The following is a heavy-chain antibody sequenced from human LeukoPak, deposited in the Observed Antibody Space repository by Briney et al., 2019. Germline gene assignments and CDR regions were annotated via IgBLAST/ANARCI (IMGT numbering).Heavy chain of an antibody. D-gene: IGHD1-26*01. CDR3: ARVSGTTDNWFDP. CDR1: GGSVSSGSYY. V-gene: IGHV4-61*01. J-gene: IGHJ5*02. CDR2: IYYSGST. Sequence: SETLSLTCTVSGGSVSSGSYYWSWIRQPPGKGLEWIGYIYYSGSTNYNPSLKSRVTISVDTSKNQFSLKLSSVTAADTAVYYCARVSGTTDNWFDPWAREPWSPSPQ.